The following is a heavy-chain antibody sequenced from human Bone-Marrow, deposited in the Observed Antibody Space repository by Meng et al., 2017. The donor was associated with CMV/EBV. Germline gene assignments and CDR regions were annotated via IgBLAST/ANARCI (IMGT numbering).Heavy chain of an antibody. J-gene: IGHJ4*02. D-gene: IGHD6-6*01. CDR2: IRYDGSNK. CDR3: ARVYSSSSGYFDY. CDR1: GFTFDDYA. V-gene: IGHV3-30*02. Sequence: GESLKISCTTSGFTFDDYAINWVRQAPGKGLEWVAFIRYDGSNKYYADSVKGRFTISRDNSKNTLYLQMNSLRAEDTAVYYCARVYSSSSGYFDYWGQGTLVTVSS.